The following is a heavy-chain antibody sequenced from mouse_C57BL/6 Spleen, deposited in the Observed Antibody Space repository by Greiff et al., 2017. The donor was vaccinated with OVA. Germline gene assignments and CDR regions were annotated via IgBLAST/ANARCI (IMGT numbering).Heavy chain of an antibody. CDR2: INYDGSST. Sequence: EVMLVESEGGLVQPGSSMKLSCTASGFTFSDYYMAWVRQVPEKGLEWVANINYDGSSTYYLDSLKSRFIISRDNAKNILYLQMSSLKSEDTATYYCARVGSTMITNWYFDVWGTGTTVTVSS. CDR3: ARVGSTMITNWYFDV. D-gene: IGHD2-4*01. V-gene: IGHV5-16*01. J-gene: IGHJ1*03. CDR1: GFTFSDYY.